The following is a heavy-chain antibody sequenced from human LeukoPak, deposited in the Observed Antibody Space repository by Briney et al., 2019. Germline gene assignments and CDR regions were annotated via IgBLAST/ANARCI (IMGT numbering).Heavy chain of an antibody. CDR2: ISYDGSNK. Sequence: PGRSLRLSCAASGFTFSSYAMRWVRQAPGKGLEWVAVISYDGSNKYYADSVKGRFTISRDNSKNTLYLQMNSLRAEDTAVYYCAREEDINDYGGNNAFDIWGQGTMVTVSS. CDR1: GFTFSSYA. V-gene: IGHV3-30*04. CDR3: AREEDINDYGGNNAFDI. D-gene: IGHD4-23*01. J-gene: IGHJ3*02.